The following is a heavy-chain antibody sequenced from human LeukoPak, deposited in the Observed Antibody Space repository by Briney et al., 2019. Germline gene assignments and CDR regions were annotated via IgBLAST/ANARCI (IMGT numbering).Heavy chain of an antibody. D-gene: IGHD3-22*01. V-gene: IGHV4-39*07. CDR1: GGSISSSSYY. CDR2: IYYSGST. CDR3: AREMDSSGYPPYNWFDP. Sequence: KSSETLSLTCTVSGGSISSSSYYWGWIRQPPGKGLEWIGSIYYSGSTYYNPSLKSRVTISVDTSKNQFSLKLSSVTAADTAVYYCAREMDSSGYPPYNWFDPWGQGTLVTVSS. J-gene: IGHJ5*02.